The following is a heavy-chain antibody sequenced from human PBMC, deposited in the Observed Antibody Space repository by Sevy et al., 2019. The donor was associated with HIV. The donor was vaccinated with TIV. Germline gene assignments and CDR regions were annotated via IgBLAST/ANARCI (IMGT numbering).Heavy chain of an antibody. CDR3: VRGGGVIKGVGLGG. V-gene: IGHV3-74*03. Sequence: GGSLRLSCAASGFPFNTYSMHWVRQAPGKGLVWVSSIERDGSKIKYADSVKGRFTISRDNAESTLYLQMDSVRVEDTGVYYCVRGGGVIKGVGLGGWGQGATGTGSS. J-gene: IGHJ6*02. D-gene: IGHD3-10*01. CDR2: IERDGSKI. CDR1: GFPFNTYS.